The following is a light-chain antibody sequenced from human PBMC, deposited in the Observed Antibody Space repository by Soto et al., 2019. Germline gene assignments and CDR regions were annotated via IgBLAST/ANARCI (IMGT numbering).Light chain of an antibody. V-gene: IGLV1-44*01. CDR1: SSNIGSNT. J-gene: IGLJ3*02. Sequence: QSVLTQPPSASGTPGQRVTISCSGSSSNIGSNTVNWYQQLPGTAPKLLIYNNYYRPSGVTDRISASKSGTSASLAISGLQSDDEADYYCAAWDDSLNGPVFGGGTKLT. CDR2: NNY. CDR3: AAWDDSLNGPV.